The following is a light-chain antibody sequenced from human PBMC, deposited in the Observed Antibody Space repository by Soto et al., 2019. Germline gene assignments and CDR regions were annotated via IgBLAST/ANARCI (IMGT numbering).Light chain of an antibody. V-gene: IGKV1-5*03. Sequence: DIQMTQAPPTLSASVGDRVTISCRASQSITGWLAWFQQKPGKAPKLLISKASKLESGVQSRFSGSGSGTDFTLTISGLQPDDFATYYCQQYNPYSPWTFGQGTKVDIK. CDR3: QQYNPYSPWT. CDR1: QSITGW. J-gene: IGKJ1*01. CDR2: KAS.